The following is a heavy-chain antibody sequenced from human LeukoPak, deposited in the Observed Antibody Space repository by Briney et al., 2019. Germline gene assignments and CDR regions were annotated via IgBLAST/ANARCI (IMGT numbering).Heavy chain of an antibody. J-gene: IGHJ3*02. V-gene: IGHV3-23*01. D-gene: IGHD3-3*01. CDR2: VSGSGGST. Sequence: GGSPRLSCVASEFTFNNYAMNWVRQAPGKGLEWVAAVSGSGGSTYHADSVRGRFTISRDNSKNTLYLQMSSLRVEDTAVYHCAKGLSASGRFNAFDIWGQGTMVTVSS. CDR1: EFTFNNYA. CDR3: AKGLSASGRFNAFDI.